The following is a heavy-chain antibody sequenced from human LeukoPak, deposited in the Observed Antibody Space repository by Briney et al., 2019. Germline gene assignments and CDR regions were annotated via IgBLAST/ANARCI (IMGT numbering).Heavy chain of an antibody. D-gene: IGHD3-22*01. CDR1: GYPMSSGYY. J-gene: IGHJ4*02. CDR3: ARARYDSSGYSDY. Sequence: SETLSLTCAVSGYPMSSGYYWGWIRQPPGKGLEWIGSIYHSGSTYYNPSLKSRVTISVDTSKNQFSLKLSAVTAADTAVYYCARARYDSSGYSDYWGQGTLVTVSS. V-gene: IGHV4-38-2*01. CDR2: IYHSGST.